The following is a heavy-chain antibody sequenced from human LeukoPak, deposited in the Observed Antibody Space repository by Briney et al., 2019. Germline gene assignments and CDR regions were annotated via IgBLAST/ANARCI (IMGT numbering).Heavy chain of an antibody. CDR2: IIPIFGTA. V-gene: IGHV1-69*05. CDR3: ARGGGSSWTQRGYFQY. Sequence: GASVKVSCKASGGTFSSYAISWVRQAPGQGLEWMGGIIPIFGTANYAQKFQGRVTITTDESTSTAYMELSSLRSEDTAVYYCARGGGSSWTQRGYFQYWGQGTLVTVSS. D-gene: IGHD6-13*01. CDR1: GGTFSSYA. J-gene: IGHJ1*01.